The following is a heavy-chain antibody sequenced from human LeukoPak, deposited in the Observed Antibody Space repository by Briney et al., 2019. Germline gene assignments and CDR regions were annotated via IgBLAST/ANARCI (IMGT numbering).Heavy chain of an antibody. CDR2: FYHNGNT. V-gene: IGHV4-38-2*02. CDR3: ARETSRIIYY. J-gene: IGHJ4*02. Sequence: PSETLSLTCTVSGYSISSGYYWGGIRQPPGKGLEWIANFYHNGNTSYNPSLKSRVTISVDTSNNQFSLTLTSVTAADTAVYFCARETSRIIYYWGQGMLVTVSS. CDR1: GYSISSGYY.